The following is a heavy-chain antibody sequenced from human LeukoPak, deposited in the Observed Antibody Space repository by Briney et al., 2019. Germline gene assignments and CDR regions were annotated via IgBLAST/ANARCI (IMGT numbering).Heavy chain of an antibody. CDR1: GGSISSSSYY. V-gene: IGHV4-39*01. CDR2: IYYSGST. CDR3: ARAEGIYGMRDNWFDP. D-gene: IGHD3-10*01. J-gene: IGHJ5*02. Sequence: PSETLSLTCTVSGGSISSSSYYWGWIRQPPGKGLEWIGSIYYSGSTYYNPSLKSRVTISVDTSKNQFSLKLSSVTAADTAVYYCARAEGIYGMRDNWFDPWGQGTLVTVSS.